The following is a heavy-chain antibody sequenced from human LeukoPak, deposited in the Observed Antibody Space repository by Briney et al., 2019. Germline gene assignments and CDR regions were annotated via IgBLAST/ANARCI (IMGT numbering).Heavy chain of an antibody. V-gene: IGHV4-59*01. J-gene: IGHJ5*02. CDR3: ARVGHNWFDP. D-gene: IGHD1-26*01. CDR2: IFYSGST. CDR1: GGSISSYY. Sequence: SETLSLTCTVSGGSISSYYWSWIRQPPGKGLEWIGYIFYSGSTKYNPSLKGRVTISVDTSKNQFSLKLSSVTAADTAVYYCARVGHNWFDPWGRGTLVTVSS.